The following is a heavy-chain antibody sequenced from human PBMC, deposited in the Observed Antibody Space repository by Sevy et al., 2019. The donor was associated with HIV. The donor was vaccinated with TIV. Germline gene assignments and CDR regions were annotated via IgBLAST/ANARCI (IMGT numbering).Heavy chain of an antibody. CDR3: AGANPYFYYGMDV. Sequence: SETLSLTCTVSGDSISSYYCSWIRQPPGKGLEWIGYIYYSGRTNYNPALKSRFTISMETSKNQFSLKLTSVTAADTAVYYCAGANPYFYYGMDVWGQGTTVTVSS. V-gene: IGHV4-59*01. D-gene: IGHD3-10*01. J-gene: IGHJ6*02. CDR1: GDSISSYY. CDR2: IYYSGRT.